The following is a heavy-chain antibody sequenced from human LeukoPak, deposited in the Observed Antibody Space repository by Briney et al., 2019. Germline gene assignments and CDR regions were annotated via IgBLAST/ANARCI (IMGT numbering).Heavy chain of an antibody. CDR1: GYRFTNYW. V-gene: IGHV5-51*01. CDR3: ARNYDDYDWFDP. J-gene: IGHJ5*02. D-gene: IGHD4-17*01. Sequence: GESLQISFQGFGYRFTNYWIGWVRPMPGKGRRWMGIIYPGDSDARYSPSFQGQVTISADKSISTAYLQWSSLKASDTAMYYCARNYDDYDWFDPWGQGTLVTVSP. CDR2: IYPGDSDA.